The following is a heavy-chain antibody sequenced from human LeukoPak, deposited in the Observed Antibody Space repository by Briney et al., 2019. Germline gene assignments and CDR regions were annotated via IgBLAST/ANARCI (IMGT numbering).Heavy chain of an antibody. Sequence: SETLSLTCAVYGGSFSGCYWTWIRQAPGKGPEWIGEINPSGRISYNPSLKSRLTISVDASKNQFSLNLRSLTAADTAVYYCARGRQEVSMIVVVMTAVSYYLDVWGKGTTVTVS. V-gene: IGHV4-34*01. CDR1: GGSFSGCY. CDR3: ARGRQEVSMIVVVMTAVSYYLDV. D-gene: IGHD3-22*01. CDR2: INPSGRI. J-gene: IGHJ6*03.